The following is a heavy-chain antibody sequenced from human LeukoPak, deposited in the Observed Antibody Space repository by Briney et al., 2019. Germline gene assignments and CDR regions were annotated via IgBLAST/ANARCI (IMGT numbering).Heavy chain of an antibody. CDR3: ARHSKTGSTYYGMDV. J-gene: IGHJ6*02. D-gene: IGHD1-7*01. CDR1: GYPFINYW. V-gene: IGHV5-51*01. Sequence: GESLKISCKGSGYPFINYWIAWTRQVPGKGLEWVGIIYPGDSETAYSPSFQGQVTISADRSISTAYLQWSSLEASDTAVYYCARHSKTGSTYYGMDVWGQGTTVTVSS. CDR2: IYPGDSET.